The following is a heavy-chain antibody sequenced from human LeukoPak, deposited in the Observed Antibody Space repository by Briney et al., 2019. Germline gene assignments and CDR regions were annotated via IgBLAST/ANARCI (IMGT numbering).Heavy chain of an antibody. J-gene: IGHJ4*02. V-gene: IGHV1-2*02. CDR2: INPNSGGT. D-gene: IGHD3-3*01. Sequence: GASVKVSCKASGYTFTGYYMHWVRQAPGQGLEWMGWINPNSGGTNYAQKFQGRVTMTRDTSISTAYMELSRLRSDDTAVYYCARDLQYYDFWSGYYDDYWGQGTLVTVSS. CDR3: ARDLQYYDFWSGYYDDY. CDR1: GYTFTGYY.